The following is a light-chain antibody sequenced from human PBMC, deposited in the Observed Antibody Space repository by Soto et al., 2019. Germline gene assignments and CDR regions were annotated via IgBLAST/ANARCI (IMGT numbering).Light chain of an antibody. V-gene: IGLV3-21*02. Sequence: SYDLTQPPSVSVAPGQTVRITCGGDKIGSKSVHWYQQRPGQAPVLVVYDDADRPSGIPARSSGSNSGNTATLTISRVEAGDEADYYCHVWNNSDLSLFGGGTKVTVL. J-gene: IGLJ3*02. CDR1: KIGSKS. CDR2: DDA. CDR3: HVWNNSDLSL.